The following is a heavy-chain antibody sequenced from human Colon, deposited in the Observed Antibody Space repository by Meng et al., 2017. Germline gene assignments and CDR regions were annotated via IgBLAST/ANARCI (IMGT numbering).Heavy chain of an antibody. CDR1: GGSISGYY. V-gene: IGHV4-4*07. J-gene: IGHJ4*02. D-gene: IGHD1-26*01. Sequence: SETLSLTCTVSGGSISGYYWNWIRQPAGKGLEWIGRIYTSGSTNYNPSLKSRVTVSIDTSENQFSLKLSSVTAADTALYYCVRAGIQSGSYYPLDYWGQGTLVTVSS. CDR2: IYTSGST. CDR3: VRAGIQSGSYYPLDY.